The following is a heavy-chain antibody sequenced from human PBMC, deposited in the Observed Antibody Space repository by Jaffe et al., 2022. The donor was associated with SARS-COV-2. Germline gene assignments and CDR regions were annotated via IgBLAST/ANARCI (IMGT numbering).Heavy chain of an antibody. CDR2: INPNSGGT. CDR1: GYSFTAYY. CDR3: ARETAAAGNHFDY. Sequence: QVQLVQSGTEVKKPGASVKVSCKASGYSFTAYYIHWVRQAPGQGLEWMGRINPNSGGTNFAQKFQGRVTMTRDTSISTVYMELNRLTSDDSAVYFCARETAAAGNHFDYWGQGTLVTVSS. D-gene: IGHD6-13*01. J-gene: IGHJ4*02. V-gene: IGHV1-2*06.